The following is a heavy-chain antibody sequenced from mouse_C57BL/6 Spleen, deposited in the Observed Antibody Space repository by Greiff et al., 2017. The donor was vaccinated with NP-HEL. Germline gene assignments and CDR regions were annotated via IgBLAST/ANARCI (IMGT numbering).Heavy chain of an antibody. CDR3: ARNGGSSGYSY. V-gene: IGHV1-54*01. J-gene: IGHJ3*01. D-gene: IGHD3-2*02. CDR1: GYAFTNYL. CDR2: INPGSGGT. Sequence: VQLQQSGAELVRPGTSVKVSCKASGYAFTNYLIEWVKQRPGQGLEWIGVINPGSGGTNYNEKIKGKATLTADKSSSTAYMQLSSLTSEDSAVYFCARNGGSSGYSYWGQGTLVTVSA.